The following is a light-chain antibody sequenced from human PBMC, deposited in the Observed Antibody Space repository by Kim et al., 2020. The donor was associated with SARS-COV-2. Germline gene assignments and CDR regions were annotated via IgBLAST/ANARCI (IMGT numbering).Light chain of an antibody. CDR2: AAY. J-gene: IGKJ2*01. Sequence: SAYVGDRVTITCRASQSISSYLNWYQVKRGKAPNLLIYAAYSLQSGVPSRFSGSGSGTDFTLTISSLQPEDFATYFCQQSYSNPRTFGQGTKLEI. CDR1: QSISSY. V-gene: IGKV1-39*01. CDR3: QQSYSNPRT.